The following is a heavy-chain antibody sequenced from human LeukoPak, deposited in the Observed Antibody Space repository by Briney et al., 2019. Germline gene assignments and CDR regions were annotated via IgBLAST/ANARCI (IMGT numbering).Heavy chain of an antibody. CDR2: INPNSGGT. J-gene: IGHJ4*02. Sequence: ASVKVSCKASGYTFTGYHIHWVRQAPGQGLEWMGWINPNSGGTNNAQKFQGRVTMTRDTSISTAYMELSRLRSDDTAVYYCARVLFYSSGNKSNRVDYWGQGTLVTVSS. CDR1: GYTFTGYH. D-gene: IGHD6-19*01. CDR3: ARVLFYSSGNKSNRVDY. V-gene: IGHV1-2*02.